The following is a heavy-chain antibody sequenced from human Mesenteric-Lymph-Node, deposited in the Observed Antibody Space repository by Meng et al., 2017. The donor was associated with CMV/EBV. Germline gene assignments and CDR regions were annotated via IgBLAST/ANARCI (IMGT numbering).Heavy chain of an antibody. J-gene: IGHJ4*02. CDR2: INVHNGRI. CDR1: GYTVTSYA. CDR3: ARRGKPYLDY. V-gene: IGHV1-18*01. D-gene: IGHD3-10*01. Sequence: KVSCKAFGYTVTSYAMNWVRQAPGQGLEWMGWINVHNGRIDDADKFQGRVTLTTDTSTNTAYMELRSLRSDDTAMYYCARRGKPYLDYWGQGTLVTVSS.